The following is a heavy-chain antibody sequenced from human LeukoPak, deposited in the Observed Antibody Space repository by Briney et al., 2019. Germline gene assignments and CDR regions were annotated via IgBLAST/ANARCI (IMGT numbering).Heavy chain of an antibody. D-gene: IGHD2-2*01. CDR1: GFTFSNYP. CDR3: GTDKPVSGATRADY. J-gene: IGHJ4*02. Sequence: GGSLRLSCAASGFTFSNYPMGWVRQAPGKRLEWLSALGGEQSGSWTKSADSVKGRFTISRDNAKNTVYLQMNSLRAEDTAVYYCGTDKPVSGATRADYWGQGTLVTVSS. CDR2: LGGEQSGSWT. V-gene: IGHV3-23*01.